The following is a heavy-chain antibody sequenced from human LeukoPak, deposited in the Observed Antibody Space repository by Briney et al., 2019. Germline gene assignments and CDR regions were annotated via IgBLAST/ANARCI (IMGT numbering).Heavy chain of an antibody. Sequence: GGSLRLSCAASGFTFSSYSMNWVRQAPGKGLEWLSYFSSTTGVIYYADSVKGRFTISRDNAKNSLYLQMNSLRDEDTAVYYCARDHNWAFDYWGQGTLVTVSS. CDR3: ARDHNWAFDY. V-gene: IGHV3-48*02. CDR1: GFTFSSYS. D-gene: IGHD1-20*01. J-gene: IGHJ4*02. CDR2: FSSTTGVI.